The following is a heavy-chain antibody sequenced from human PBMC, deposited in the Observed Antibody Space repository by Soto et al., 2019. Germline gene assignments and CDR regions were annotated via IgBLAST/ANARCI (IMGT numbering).Heavy chain of an antibody. V-gene: IGHV3-74*01. Sequence: GGSLRLSCAASGFTFSSYWMHWVRQAPGKGLVWVSRINSDGSSTSYADSVKGRFTISRDNAKNTLYLQMNSLRAEDTAVYYCARDSPHSSSSGYYYYYGMDVWGQGTTVTVSS. CDR1: GFTFSSYW. CDR3: ARDSPHSSSSGYYYYYGMDV. D-gene: IGHD6-6*01. CDR2: INSDGSST. J-gene: IGHJ6*02.